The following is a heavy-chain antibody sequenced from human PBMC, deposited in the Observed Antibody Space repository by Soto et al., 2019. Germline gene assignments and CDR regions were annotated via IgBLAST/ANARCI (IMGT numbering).Heavy chain of an antibody. CDR3: ASDLWSVALDV. J-gene: IGHJ6*01. D-gene: IGHD2-15*01. Sequence: QVQLVESGGGVVQPGGSLRLSCAASGFSFSNYGMHWVRQAPGKGLEWVAVIWYDGNNKYYAESVKGRFTVYRDISNNALYVQMIGVRVVDTDVYYCASDLWSVALDVWGQVFTVTISS. CDR1: GFSFSNYG. V-gene: IGHV3-33*01. CDR2: IWYDGNNK.